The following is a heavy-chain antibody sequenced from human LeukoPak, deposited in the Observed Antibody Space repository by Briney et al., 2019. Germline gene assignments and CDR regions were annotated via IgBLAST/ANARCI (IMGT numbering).Heavy chain of an antibody. CDR1: GGSISSYY. V-gene: IGHV4-59*01. CDR2: IYYSGST. Sequence: SETLSLTCTVSGGSISSYYWSWIRQPPGKGLEWIGYIYYSGSTNYNPSLKSRVTISVDTSKNQFSLKLSSVTAADTAVDYCARLVRYHDYWGQGTLVTVSS. J-gene: IGHJ4*02. D-gene: IGHD3-9*01. CDR3: ARLVRYHDY.